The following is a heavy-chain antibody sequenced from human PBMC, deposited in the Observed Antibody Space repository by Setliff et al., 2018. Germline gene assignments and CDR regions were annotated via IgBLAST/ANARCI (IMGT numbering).Heavy chain of an antibody. CDR3: ARDEGGAAAGTGI. CDR1: GYTFTGYY. J-gene: IGHJ3*02. V-gene: IGHV1-2*02. Sequence: ASVKVSCKASGYTFTGYYMHWVRQAPGQGLEWMGWINPNSGGTNYAQKFQGRVTMTRDTSISSAYMELSRLRSDDTAVYYCARDEGGAAAGTGIWGQGTMVTVSS. CDR2: INPNSGGT. D-gene: IGHD6-13*01.